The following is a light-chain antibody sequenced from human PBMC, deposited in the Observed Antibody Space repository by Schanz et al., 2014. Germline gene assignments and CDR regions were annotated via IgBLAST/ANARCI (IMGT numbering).Light chain of an antibody. V-gene: IGKV1-5*01. J-gene: IGKJ1*01. Sequence: DFQMTQSPSSLSASVGDRVTITCRASQSVGTRLAWYQQKPGQAPKVLIHDASSLENGVPPRFSGSGSGTEFTLTISSLQPEDFATYYCQQSYSTPWTFGQGTKVEIK. CDR2: DAS. CDR3: QQSYSTPWT. CDR1: QSVGTR.